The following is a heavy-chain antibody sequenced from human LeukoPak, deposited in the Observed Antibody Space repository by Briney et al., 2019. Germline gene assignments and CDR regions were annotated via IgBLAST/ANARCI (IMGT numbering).Heavy chain of an antibody. J-gene: IGHJ4*02. Sequence: AASVNVSCKTLGYTFITSSIYWVRQAPGQRLEWLGWITVASGNTRYSENLQGRVTLTRDTSANTAYMELRNLKSEDTAVYYCVGGSLGFWGQGTLVTVSP. CDR1: GYTFITSS. CDR2: ITVASGNT. CDR3: VGGSLGF. V-gene: IGHV1-3*01.